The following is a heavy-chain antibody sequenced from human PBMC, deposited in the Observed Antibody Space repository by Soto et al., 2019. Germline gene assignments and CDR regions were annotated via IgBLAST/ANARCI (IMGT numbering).Heavy chain of an antibody. V-gene: IGHV4-59*01. CDR1: GRSISGYY. J-gene: IGHJ3*02. CDR2: FYYSWST. CDR3: SRGNSSGWELDSFDI. Sequence: SDTLSLICTVCGRSISGYYWSWIRRPPGKGVELTGIFYYSWSTNYKPSLKSRVTISVDTSKVQFSVKLSSVSAVDTVVYYCSRGNSSGWELDSFDIWGQGTMVTVSS. D-gene: IGHD6-19*01.